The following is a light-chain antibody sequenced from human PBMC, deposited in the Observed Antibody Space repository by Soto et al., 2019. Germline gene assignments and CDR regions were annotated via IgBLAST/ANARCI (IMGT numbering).Light chain of an antibody. V-gene: IGKV1-39*01. CDR1: QTISSY. J-gene: IGKJ4*01. Sequence: DIQMTQFPSSLPASVGDRVTITCRASQTISSYLHWYQLKPGQAPKLLIYAASSLQSGVPSRFSGSGSGTEFTLTISSLQPEDFATYFCQQTFSTYVSFGGGTKVDIK. CDR2: AAS. CDR3: QQTFSTYVS.